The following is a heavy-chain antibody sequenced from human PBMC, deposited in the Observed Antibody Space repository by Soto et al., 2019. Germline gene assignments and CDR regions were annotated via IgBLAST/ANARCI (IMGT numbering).Heavy chain of an antibody. CDR3: AKGGSTVIDAFDI. J-gene: IGHJ3*02. CDR1: GCTFGSHA. D-gene: IGHD4-17*01. Sequence: VGPQRLSYAASGCTFGSHAMSWVRKAPGKGLEWVSAISGSGGSTYYADSVKGRFTISRDNSKNTLYLQMNSLRAEDTAVYYCAKGGSTVIDAFDIWGQGTMVTVSS. V-gene: IGHV3-23*01. CDR2: ISGSGGST.